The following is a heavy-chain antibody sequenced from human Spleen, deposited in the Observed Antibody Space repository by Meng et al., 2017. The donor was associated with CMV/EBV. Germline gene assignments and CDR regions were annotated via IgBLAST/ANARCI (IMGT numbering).Heavy chain of an antibody. J-gene: IGHJ6*02. CDR2: ISSSSSYI. Sequence: GGSLRLSCAAFRFTSSAHNMNWVRQAPGKGMEWVSSISSSSSYIYYADSVKGRFTISRDNAKNSLYLEMNSLRVDDASVYYCARNREWLQFGNHFYGMDVWGQGTTVTVSS. CDR1: RFTSSAHN. V-gene: IGHV3-21*01. CDR3: ARNREWLQFGNHFYGMDV. D-gene: IGHD5-24*01.